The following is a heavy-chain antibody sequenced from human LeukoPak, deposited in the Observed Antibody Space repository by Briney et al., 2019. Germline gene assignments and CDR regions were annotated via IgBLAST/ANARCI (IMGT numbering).Heavy chain of an antibody. J-gene: IGHJ4*02. Sequence: SETLSLTCTVSGGSISGYYWSWIRQPAGKGLEWIGRIYTSGGTNYNPSLKSRVTMSVDTSKNQFSLKLSSVTAADTAVYYCARYCNGGACHSFDYWGQGTLVTVSS. CDR1: GGSISGYY. CDR3: ARYCNGGACHSFDY. D-gene: IGHD2-8*02. CDR2: IYTSGGT. V-gene: IGHV4-4*07.